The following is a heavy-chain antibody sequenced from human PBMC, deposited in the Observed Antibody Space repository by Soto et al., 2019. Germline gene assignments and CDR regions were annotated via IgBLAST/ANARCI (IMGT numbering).Heavy chain of an antibody. J-gene: IGHJ3*01. D-gene: IGHD6-6*01. CDR1: GFTFSEVW. Sequence: PGGSLRLSCAASGFTFSEVWMNWVRQAPGKGLEWVGRIKSKDVGATTDYAAPVKGKVTISRDDSKNTLFLQMNSLKTEDTAMYYCNTASFYAWGQGTMVTVSS. CDR2: IKSKDVGATT. V-gene: IGHV3-15*07. CDR3: NTASFYA.